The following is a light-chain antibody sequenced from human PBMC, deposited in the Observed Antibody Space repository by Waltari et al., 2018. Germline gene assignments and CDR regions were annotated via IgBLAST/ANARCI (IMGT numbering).Light chain of an antibody. CDR3: QQYGSSPQS. J-gene: IGKJ4*01. Sequence: DIVLTQSPGTLSLSPGERTTLSCRASQSLTSNSLAWYQQKPGQAPRLLIYGASSRATGIPDRFSGGGSVTDFTLTISRLEPEDFAVYYCQQYGSSPQSFGGGTKVEIK. V-gene: IGKV3-20*01. CDR2: GAS. CDR1: QSLTSNS.